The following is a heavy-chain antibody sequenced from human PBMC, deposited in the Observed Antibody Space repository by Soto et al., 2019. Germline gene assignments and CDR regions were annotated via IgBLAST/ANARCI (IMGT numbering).Heavy chain of an antibody. V-gene: IGHV3-23*01. CDR3: AKSLVNSWIFDS. J-gene: IGHJ4*02. Sequence: EVQLLESGGVLVQPGGSLRVSCAASAFTFSSYAMNWVRQAPGKGLEWDAAISASDDSTYYAVSVKGRLTISRDNPKNTLYLQMNSLRAEDTAIYYCAKSLVNSWIFDSWGQGTLVTVSS. CDR2: ISASDDST. CDR1: AFTFSSYA. D-gene: IGHD3-16*02.